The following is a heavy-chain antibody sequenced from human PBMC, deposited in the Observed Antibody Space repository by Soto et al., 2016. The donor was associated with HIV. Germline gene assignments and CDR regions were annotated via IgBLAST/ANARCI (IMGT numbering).Heavy chain of an antibody. CDR2: ISSSSSII. D-gene: IGHD3-3*01. CDR3: ARVEWLLTNPFDY. CDR1: GFTFISYS. Sequence: EVQLVESGGGLVQPGGSLRLSCAASGFTFISYSMNWVRQAPGKGLEWISYISSSSSIISYADSVKGRFNISRDNAKNSLYLQMNSLRAGDTAVYYCARVEWLLTNPFDYWGRGTLVTVSS. J-gene: IGHJ4*02. V-gene: IGHV3-48*04.